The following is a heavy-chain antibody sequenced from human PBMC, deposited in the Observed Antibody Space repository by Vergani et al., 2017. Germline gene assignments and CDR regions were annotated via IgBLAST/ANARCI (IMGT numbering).Heavy chain of an antibody. V-gene: IGHV3-30*03. J-gene: IGHJ6*03. D-gene: IGHD3-10*01. CDR3: ARDFLTGVTSLDYYYMGF. CDR2: ISYDGNKK. CDR1: GFPFSDYG. Sequence: QVQLVESGGGEVQPGRSLRLSCSAAGFPFSDYGVHWVRQAPGKGLEWVSVISYDGNKKNYADSVKGRVTISRDNSKNTLYLEMNALRAEDTAVYYCARDFLTGVTSLDYYYMGFWGKGTTVTVSS.